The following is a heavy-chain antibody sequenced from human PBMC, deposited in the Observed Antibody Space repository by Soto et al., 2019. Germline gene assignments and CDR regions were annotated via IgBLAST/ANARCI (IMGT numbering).Heavy chain of an antibody. V-gene: IGHV5-51*01. D-gene: IGHD3-3*01. CDR3: ARLLLEWLPQYYYYGMDV. J-gene: IGHJ6*02. Sequence: GESLKISCKGSGYSFTSYWIGWVRQMPGKGLEWMGIIYPGDSDTRYSPSFQGQVTISADKSISTAYLQWSSLKASDTAMYYCARLLLEWLPQYYYYGMDVWGQGTTVTVSS. CDR2: IYPGDSDT. CDR1: GYSFTSYW.